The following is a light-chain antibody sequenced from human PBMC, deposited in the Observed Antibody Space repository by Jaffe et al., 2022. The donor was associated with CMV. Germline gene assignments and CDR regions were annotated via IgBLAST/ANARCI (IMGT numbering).Light chain of an antibody. CDR3: QQSYNTPYT. Sequence: DIQMTQSPSSVSASVGDRVTITCRASQSISSFLNWYQFQPGKAPKLLIYGASSLHSGVPSRFSGSGSGTEFTLTINSLHPEDVATYYCQQSYNTPYTFGQGTNLEIK. CDR1: QSISSF. V-gene: IGKV1-39*01. CDR2: GAS. J-gene: IGKJ2*01.